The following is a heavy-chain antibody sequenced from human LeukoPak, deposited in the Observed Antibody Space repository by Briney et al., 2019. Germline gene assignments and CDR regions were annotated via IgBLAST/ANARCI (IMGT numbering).Heavy chain of an antibody. CDR3: ARRSGASSEYYFDY. D-gene: IGHD6-19*01. CDR2: IYYSGST. V-gene: IGHV4-59*08. CDR1: GGSISSYY. J-gene: IGHJ4*02. Sequence: SETLSLTCTVSGGSISSYYWSWIRQPPGKGLEWIGYIYYSGSTNYNPSLKSRVTISVDTSKNQFSLKLGSVTAADTAVYYCARRSGASSEYYFDYWGQGTLVTVSS.